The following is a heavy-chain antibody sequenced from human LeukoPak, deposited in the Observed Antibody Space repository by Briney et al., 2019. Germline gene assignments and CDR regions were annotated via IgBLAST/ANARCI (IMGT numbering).Heavy chain of an antibody. V-gene: IGHV4-31*03. J-gene: IGHJ3*02. Sequence: PSQTLSLTCTVSGGSISSGGYYWSWIRQHPGKGLEWIGYIYYSGSTYYNPSLKSRVTISVDTSKNQFSLKLSSVTAADTAVYYCAAEQLGYCSSTSCYTGTNAFDIWGQGTMVTVSS. D-gene: IGHD2-2*02. CDR2: IYYSGST. CDR3: AAEQLGYCSSTSCYTGTNAFDI. CDR1: GGSISSGGYY.